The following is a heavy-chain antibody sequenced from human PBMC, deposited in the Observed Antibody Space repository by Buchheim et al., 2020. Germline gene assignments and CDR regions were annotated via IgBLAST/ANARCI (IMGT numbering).Heavy chain of an antibody. CDR2: VSGRTGDT. V-gene: IGHV3-23*01. CDR3: AKSAAHCSGCDCYSFDS. J-gene: IGHJ4*02. CDR1: GFTFRSYA. Sequence: EVQLLESGGGLVQPGGSLRLSCAASGFTFRSYAVSWVRQAPGQGLEWVSVVSGRTGDTFYADSVKGRFTISRDTSHTTLYLQMNSLRAEDTAIYYCAKSAAHCSGCDCYSFDSWGQGTL. D-gene: IGHD2-21*02.